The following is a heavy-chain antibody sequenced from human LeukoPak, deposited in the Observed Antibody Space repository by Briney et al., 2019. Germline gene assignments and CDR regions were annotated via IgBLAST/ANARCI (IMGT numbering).Heavy chain of an antibody. V-gene: IGHV4-34*01. J-gene: IGHJ4*02. CDR1: GGSFSGYY. CDR3: ASSGIAAAGTDY. D-gene: IGHD6-13*01. CDR2: INHSGST. Sequence: SETLSLTCAVYGGSFSGYYWSWIRQPPGKGLEWIGEINHSGSTNYNPSLKSRVTISVDTSKNQSSLKLSSVTAADTAVYYCASSGIAAAGTDYWGQGTLVTVSS.